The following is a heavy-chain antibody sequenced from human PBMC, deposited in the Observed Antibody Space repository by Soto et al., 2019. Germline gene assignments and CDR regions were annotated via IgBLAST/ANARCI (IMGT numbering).Heavy chain of an antibody. CDR3: ARKDGSSWYEGGKWFDP. Sequence: LSLTCAVYGGSFSGYYWSWIRQPPGKGLEWIGEINHSGSTNYNPSLKSRVTISVDTSKNQFSLKLSSVTAADTAVYYCARKDGSSWYEGGKWFDPWGQGTLVTVSS. D-gene: IGHD6-13*01. V-gene: IGHV4-34*01. J-gene: IGHJ5*02. CDR1: GGSFSGYY. CDR2: INHSGST.